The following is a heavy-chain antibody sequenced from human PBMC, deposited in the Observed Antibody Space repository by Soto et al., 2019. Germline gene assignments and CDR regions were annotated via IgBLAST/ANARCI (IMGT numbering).Heavy chain of an antibody. V-gene: IGHV1-69*01. Sequence: QVQLVQSGAEVKKPGSSVKVSCKASGGTFSSYAISWVRQAPGQGLEWMGGIIPIFGTANYAQKFQGRVTITADESTSTADMEVSSRRSEDTAVYYCAGDRGYYDSSAVGVDIWGQGTMVTVSS. J-gene: IGHJ3*02. CDR2: IIPIFGTA. D-gene: IGHD3-22*01. CDR1: GGTFSSYA. CDR3: AGDRGYYDSSAVGVDI.